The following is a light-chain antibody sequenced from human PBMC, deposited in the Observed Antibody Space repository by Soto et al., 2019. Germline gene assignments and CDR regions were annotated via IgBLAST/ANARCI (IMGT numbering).Light chain of an antibody. Sequence: QSALTQPASVSGSPGQSITISCTGISSDVGDYNYVSWYRQYPGKVPKLIIYEVSHRPSGISDRFSGSKSGNAASLTISGLQTEDEADYYCTSYTSTTRVFGGGTKLTVL. CDR3: TSYTSTTRV. J-gene: IGLJ3*02. CDR2: EVS. CDR1: SSDVGDYNY. V-gene: IGLV2-14*01.